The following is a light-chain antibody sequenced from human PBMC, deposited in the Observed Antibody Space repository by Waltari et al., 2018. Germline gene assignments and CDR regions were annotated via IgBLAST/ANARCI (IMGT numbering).Light chain of an antibody. Sequence: DIVMTQSPDSLAVSLGERANINCKSSQSVLHSSKNENSLAWYQQKQGQPPKLLIYWASTRESGVPDRFSGSGSGTDFTLTISSLQAEDVAVYYCQQYYDTPFTFGPGTKVDIK. V-gene: IGKV4-1*01. CDR3: QQYYDTPFT. CDR1: QSVLHSSKNENS. CDR2: WAS. J-gene: IGKJ3*01.